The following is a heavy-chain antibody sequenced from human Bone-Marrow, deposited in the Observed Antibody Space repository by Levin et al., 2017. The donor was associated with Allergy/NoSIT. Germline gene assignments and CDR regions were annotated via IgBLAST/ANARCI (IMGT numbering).Heavy chain of an antibody. V-gene: IGHV3-30-3*01. CDR2: ISYDGSNK. Sequence: GGSLRLSCAASGFTFSSYAMHWVRQAPGKGLEWVAVISYDGSNKNYADSVKGRFTISRDNSKNTLYVQVNSLRAEDTAVYYCAREAPTNKGYSWYGGGEYWGQGTLVTVSS. CDR1: GFTFSSYA. CDR3: AREAPTNKGYSWYGGGEY. D-gene: IGHD1-26*01. J-gene: IGHJ4*02.